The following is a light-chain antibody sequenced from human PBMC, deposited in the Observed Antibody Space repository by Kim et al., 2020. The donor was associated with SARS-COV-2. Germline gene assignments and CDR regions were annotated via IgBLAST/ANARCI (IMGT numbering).Light chain of an antibody. Sequence: EIVLTQSPGTLSLSPGERATLSCRASQSISNNYLAWYQHKPGQAPRLLIYAASSRATGIPDRFSGSGSGTDFTLTISRLEPESFAVYYCQQYATAPRTFGQGTRLEIK. CDR2: AAS. J-gene: IGKJ5*01. V-gene: IGKV3-20*01. CDR3: QQYATAPRT. CDR1: QSISNNY.